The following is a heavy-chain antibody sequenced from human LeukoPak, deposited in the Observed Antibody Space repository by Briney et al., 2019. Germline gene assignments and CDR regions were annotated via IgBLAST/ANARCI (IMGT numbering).Heavy chain of an antibody. Sequence: SETLSLTCTVSGGSISSHYWSWIRQPPGKGLEWIGYIYYSGSTNYNPSLKSRVTISVDTSKNQFSLKLSSVTAADTAVYYCARDRYITIFGVVSAGFAFDIWGQGTMVTVSS. CDR2: IYYSGST. J-gene: IGHJ3*02. CDR1: GGSISSHY. D-gene: IGHD3-3*01. V-gene: IGHV4-59*11. CDR3: ARDRYITIFGVVSAGFAFDI.